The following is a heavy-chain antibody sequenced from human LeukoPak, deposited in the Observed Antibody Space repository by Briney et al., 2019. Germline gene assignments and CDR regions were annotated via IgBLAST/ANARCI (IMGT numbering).Heavy chain of an antibody. CDR1: GGSISSSSYY. Sequence: PSETLPLTCTVSGGSISSSSYYWGWIRQPPGKGLEWIGSIYYSGSTYYNPSLKSRVTISVDTSKNQFSLKLSSVTAADTAVYYCARDQTIFGVVGWFDPWGQGTLVTVSS. J-gene: IGHJ5*02. D-gene: IGHD3-3*01. CDR3: ARDQTIFGVVGWFDP. V-gene: IGHV4-39*02. CDR2: IYYSGST.